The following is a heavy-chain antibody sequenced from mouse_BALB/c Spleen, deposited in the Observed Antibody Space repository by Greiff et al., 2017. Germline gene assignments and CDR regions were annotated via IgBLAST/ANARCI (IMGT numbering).Heavy chain of an antibody. CDR3: ARRDYGYWFAY. CDR1: GFSLTSYG. V-gene: IGHV2-2*02. Sequence: VQLQESGPGLVQPSQSLSITCTVSGFSLTSYGVHWVRQSPGKGLEWLGVIWSGGSTDYNAAFISRLSISKVNYKSQVFFKMNSLQANDAAIYYCARRDYGYWFAYWGQGTMVTVSA. J-gene: IGHJ3*01. CDR2: IWSGGST. D-gene: IGHD1-2*01.